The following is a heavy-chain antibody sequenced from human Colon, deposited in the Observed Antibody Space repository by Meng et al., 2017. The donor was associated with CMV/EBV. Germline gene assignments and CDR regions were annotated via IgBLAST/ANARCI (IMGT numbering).Heavy chain of an antibody. V-gene: IGHV1-69*05. Sequence: SVKVSCKASGGTFSSYAISWVRQAPGQGLEWMGGIIPIFGTANYAQKFQGRVTITTDESTSTAYMELSSLRSEDTAVYYCARDERVRYFFSRVYYYYGMGVWGQGTTVTVSS. CDR3: ARDERVRYFFSRVYYYYGMGV. J-gene: IGHJ6*02. CDR1: GGTFSSYA. D-gene: IGHD3-9*01. CDR2: IIPIFGTA.